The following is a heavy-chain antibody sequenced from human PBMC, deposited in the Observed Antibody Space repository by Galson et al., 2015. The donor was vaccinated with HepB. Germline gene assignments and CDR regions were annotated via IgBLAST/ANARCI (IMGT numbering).Heavy chain of an antibody. V-gene: IGHV3-11*01. Sequence: SLRLSCAASGFTFSDYYMSWIRQAPGKGLEWVSYISSSGSTIYYADSVKGRFTISRDNAKNSLYLQMNSLRAEDTAVYYCARDRRFGETPQRGGDAYYYYYGMDVWGQGTTVTVSS. CDR3: ARDRRFGETPQRGGDAYYYYYGMDV. CDR1: GFTFSDYY. D-gene: IGHD3-10*01. CDR2: ISSSGSTI. J-gene: IGHJ6*02.